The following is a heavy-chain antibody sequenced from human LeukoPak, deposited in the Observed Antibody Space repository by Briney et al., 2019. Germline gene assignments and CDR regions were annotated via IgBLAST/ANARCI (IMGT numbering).Heavy chain of an antibody. CDR2: ISSSSSTI. V-gene: IGHV3-48*01. Sequence: GGSLRLSCAASGFTFSSYSMNWVRQAPGKGLEWVSYISSSSSTIYYADSVKGRFTISRDNAKNSLYLQMNSLRAEDTAVYYCARDGGSGWSYFDYWGQGTLATVSS. CDR1: GFTFSSYS. D-gene: IGHD6-19*01. CDR3: ARDGGSGWSYFDY. J-gene: IGHJ4*02.